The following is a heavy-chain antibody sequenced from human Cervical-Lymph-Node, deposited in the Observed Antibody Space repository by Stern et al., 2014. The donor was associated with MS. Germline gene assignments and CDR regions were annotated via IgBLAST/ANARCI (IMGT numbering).Heavy chain of an antibody. V-gene: IGHV3-74*01. J-gene: IGHJ4*02. D-gene: IGHD3-10*01. CDR1: GFTFRNYW. Sequence: EVQLVESGGGLVQPGGSLRLSCVASGFTFRNYWMHWVRQGPGKGLVWVARINRDGTTISHADAVKGRFTISRDNAKNTLYLQMNSLRVEDTAVYCCTKDTYGPEDYWGQGTSVTVSS. CDR2: INRDGTTI. CDR3: TKDTYGPEDY.